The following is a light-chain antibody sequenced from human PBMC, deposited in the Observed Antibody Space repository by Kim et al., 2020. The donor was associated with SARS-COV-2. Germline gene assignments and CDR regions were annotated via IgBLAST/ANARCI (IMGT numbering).Light chain of an antibody. CDR2: GTS. CDR3: QQCGWT. Sequence: EIVLTQSPGTLSLSPGERAILSCRASQSVRSNYLAWYQQKPGQAPRLLIYGTSNRATGIPDRFSGSGSGTDFILTITRLEPEDFAVYYCQQCGWTFGQGTKVDIK. J-gene: IGKJ1*01. CDR1: QSVRSNY. V-gene: IGKV3-20*01.